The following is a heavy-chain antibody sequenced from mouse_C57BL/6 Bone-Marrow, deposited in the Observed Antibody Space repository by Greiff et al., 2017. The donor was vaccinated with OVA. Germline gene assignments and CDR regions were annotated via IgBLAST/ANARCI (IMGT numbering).Heavy chain of an antibody. Sequence: VQGVESGAELAKPGASVKLSCKASGYTFTSYWMHWVKQRPGQGLEWIGYINPSSGYTKYNQKFKDKATLTADKSSSTAYMQLSSLTYEDSAVYYCARSGGEDYDRFAYWGQGTLVTVSA. CDR3: ARSGGEDYDRFAY. D-gene: IGHD2-4*01. CDR2: INPSSGYT. CDR1: GYTFTSYW. J-gene: IGHJ3*01. V-gene: IGHV1-7*01.